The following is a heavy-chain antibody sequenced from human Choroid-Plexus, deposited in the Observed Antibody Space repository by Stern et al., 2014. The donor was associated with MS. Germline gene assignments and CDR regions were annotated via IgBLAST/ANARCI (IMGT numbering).Heavy chain of an antibody. CDR1: GGSISSGGYF. Sequence: QLQLQESGPGLVKPSQTLSLTCTGSGGSISSGGYFWSWIRQHPGKGLEGIGFIYHRGSTYYTPSLKTRLTISVDPSKDQFSLNLRSVTAADTAVYYCARKGAIVPAAIENWFDSWGQGTLVTVSS. CDR3: ARKGAIVPAAIENWFDS. CDR2: IYHRGST. V-gene: IGHV4-31*03. J-gene: IGHJ5*01. D-gene: IGHD2-2*01.